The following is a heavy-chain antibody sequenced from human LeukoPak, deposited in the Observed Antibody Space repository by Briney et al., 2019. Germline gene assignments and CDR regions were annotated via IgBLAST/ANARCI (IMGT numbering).Heavy chain of an antibody. D-gene: IGHD6-19*01. CDR2: SRNKAKSYTT. V-gene: IGHV3-72*01. Sequence: GGSLRLSCAVSGFTFSDHFLDWVRQAPGKGLEWVGRSRNKAKSYTTEYGASVKGRFTISRDDSKSTLYLQMNSLKPEDTAVYYCARVGSVAGSDYLDYWGQGTLVTISS. J-gene: IGHJ4*02. CDR1: GFTFSDHF. CDR3: ARVGSVAGSDYLDY.